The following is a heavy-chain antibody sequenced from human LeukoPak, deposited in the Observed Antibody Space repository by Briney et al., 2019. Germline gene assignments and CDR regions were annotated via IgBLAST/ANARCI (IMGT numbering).Heavy chain of an antibody. D-gene: IGHD2/OR15-2a*01. Sequence: GGSLRLSCAASGFXFSSYEMNWVRQGPGKGLEWVSYISSSGTTKYYADSVKGRFTLSRDNAKKSLSLQMNSLRAEDTAIYYCARSNRDAFDMWGQGTVVTVSS. CDR1: GFXFSSYE. V-gene: IGHV3-48*03. CDR2: ISSSGTTK. CDR3: ARSNRDAFDM. J-gene: IGHJ3*02.